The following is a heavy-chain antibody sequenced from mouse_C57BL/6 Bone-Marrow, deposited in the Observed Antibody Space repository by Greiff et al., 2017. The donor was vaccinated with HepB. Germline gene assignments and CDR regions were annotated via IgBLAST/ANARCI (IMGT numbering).Heavy chain of an antibody. Sequence: EVQLQQSGPGLVKPSQSLSLTCSVTGYSITSGYYWNWIRQFPGNKLEWMGYISYDGSNNYNPTLNNRISITRDTSKNKFFLKLNSVTTEDTATYYCARSGTRGAWFAYWGQGTLVTVSA. CDR1: GYSITSGYY. D-gene: IGHD4-1*01. V-gene: IGHV3-6*01. J-gene: IGHJ3*01. CDR3: ARSGTRGAWFAY. CDR2: ISYDGSN.